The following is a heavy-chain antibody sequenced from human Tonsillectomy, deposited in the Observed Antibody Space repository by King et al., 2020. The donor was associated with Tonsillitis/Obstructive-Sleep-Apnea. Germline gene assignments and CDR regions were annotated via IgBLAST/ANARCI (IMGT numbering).Heavy chain of an antibody. D-gene: IGHD3-3*01. CDR2: IKQDGSEK. V-gene: IGHV3-7*01. J-gene: IGHJ6*03. CDR1: GFTFSSYW. CDR3: ARGYDFWGAYAGYYMDV. Sequence: VQLVESGGGLVQSGGSLRLSCAASGFTFSSYWMSWVRQAPGKGLEWVANIKQDGSEKYYVDSVKGRFTISRDNAKNSLYLQMNSLRAEDTAVYYCARGYDFWGAYAGYYMDVWGKGTTVTVSS.